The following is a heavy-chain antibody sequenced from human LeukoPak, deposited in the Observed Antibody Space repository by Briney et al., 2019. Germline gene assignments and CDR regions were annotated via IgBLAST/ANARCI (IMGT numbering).Heavy chain of an antibody. D-gene: IGHD5-18*01. CDR1: GGFISSGSYY. CDR3: ARGPIRIRGYSYGYSLDY. V-gene: IGHV4-61*02. Sequence: SQTLSLTCTVSGGFISSGSYYWSWIRQPAGKGLEWIGRIYTSGSTNYNPSLKSRVTISVDTSKNQFSLKLSSVTAADTAVYYCARGPIRIRGYSYGYSLDYWGQGTLVTVSS. CDR2: IYTSGST. J-gene: IGHJ4*02.